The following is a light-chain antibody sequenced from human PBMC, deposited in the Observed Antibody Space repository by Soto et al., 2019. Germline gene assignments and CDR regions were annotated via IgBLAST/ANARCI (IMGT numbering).Light chain of an antibody. J-gene: IGKJ2*01. CDR1: QVISSW. Sequence: DIQMTQSPSSVSASVGDRVTITCRATQVISSWLAWYQQKPGKAPKLLIYATSNLQSGVPSRFSGSGSGTEFTLTITSLQPEDFATSYCQQANSFPYTFGQGTKLEIK. CDR2: ATS. V-gene: IGKV1-12*01. CDR3: QQANSFPYT.